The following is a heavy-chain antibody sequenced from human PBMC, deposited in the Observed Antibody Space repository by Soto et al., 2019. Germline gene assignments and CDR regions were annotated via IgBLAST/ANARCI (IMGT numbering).Heavy chain of an antibody. CDR1: GFTFSSYA. CDR3: ARGLFIVATLSYYFDS. Sequence: GGSLRLSCAASGFTFSSYAMHWVRQAPFKGLEWVAITSFDGANEHHADSVKGRFIISRDNSKNTLYLQMNSLRVEDTAVYYCARGLFIVATLSYYFDSWSQGTLVTVSS. D-gene: IGHD5-12*01. CDR2: TSFDGANE. V-gene: IGHV3-30*03. J-gene: IGHJ4*02.